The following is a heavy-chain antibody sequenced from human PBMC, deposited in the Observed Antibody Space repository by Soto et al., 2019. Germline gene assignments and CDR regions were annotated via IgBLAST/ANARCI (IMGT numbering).Heavy chain of an antibody. CDR1: GFDLSDYY. J-gene: IGHJ6*02. Sequence: QVQLVESGGGLVKPGGSLRLSCAVSGFDLSDYYMTWIRQAPGKGLEWISYISRSGSTTFYAASVKGRITISRDDAKNSLYLQMNGLRAEDTAVYYCARENVLRFLEFMAGSGMDVWGQGTTVTVSS. CDR3: ARENVLRFLEFMAGSGMDV. D-gene: IGHD3-3*01. V-gene: IGHV3-11*01. CDR2: ISRSGSTT.